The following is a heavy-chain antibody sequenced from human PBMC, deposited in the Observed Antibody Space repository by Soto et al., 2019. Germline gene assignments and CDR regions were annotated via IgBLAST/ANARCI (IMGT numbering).Heavy chain of an antibody. CDR2: IYYSGST. Sequence: SETLSLTCTVSGGSISSYYWSWIRQPPGKGLEWIGYIYYSGSTNYNPSLKSRVTISVDTSKNQFSLKLSSVTAADTAVYYCARGPGIAARGAYYYYGMDVWGQGTTVTVSS. D-gene: IGHD6-6*01. CDR1: GGSISSYY. V-gene: IGHV4-59*01. J-gene: IGHJ6*02. CDR3: ARGPGIAARGAYYYYGMDV.